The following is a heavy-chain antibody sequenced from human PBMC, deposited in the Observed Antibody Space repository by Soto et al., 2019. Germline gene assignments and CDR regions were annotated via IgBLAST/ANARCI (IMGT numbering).Heavy chain of an antibody. J-gene: IGHJ4*02. Sequence: QVQLVESGGGVVQPGRSLRLSCVASGFTFSSHAMNWVRQAPGKGLECVAVISYDGTNKYYTDSVKGRFTISRDNSKNTLYLQMNSLRAEDGAVYYCVRVRGQIGGYCSGGFCYRDKAFDSWGQGTLVIVSS. CDR3: VRVRGQIGGYCSGGFCYRDKAFDS. CDR1: GFTFSSHA. D-gene: IGHD2-15*01. CDR2: ISYDGTNK. V-gene: IGHV3-30-3*01.